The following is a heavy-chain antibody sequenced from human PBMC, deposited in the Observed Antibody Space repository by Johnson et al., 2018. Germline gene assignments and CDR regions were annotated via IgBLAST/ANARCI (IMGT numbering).Heavy chain of an antibody. CDR2: ISWNSGSI. V-gene: IGHV3-9*01. CDR1: GFTFDDYA. Sequence: EVQLLESGGGLVQXGRSXRLXCAASGFTFDDYAMHWVRQAPGKGLEWVSGISWNSGSIGYADSVKGRFTTSRDKAKNSLYLQMNSLRAEDTALYYCAKDMGGGMITFGGVIGAFDIWGQGTMVTVSS. CDR3: AKDMGGGMITFGGVIGAFDI. D-gene: IGHD3-16*01. J-gene: IGHJ3*02.